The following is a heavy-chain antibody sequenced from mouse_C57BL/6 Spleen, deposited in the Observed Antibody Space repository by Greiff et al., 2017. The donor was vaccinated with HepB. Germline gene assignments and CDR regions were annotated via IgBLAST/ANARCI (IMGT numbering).Heavy chain of an antibody. V-gene: IGHV1-53*01. Sequence: VQLQQPGTELVKPGASVKLSCKASGYTFTSYWMHWVKQRPGQGLEWIGNINPSNGGTNYNEKFKSKATLTVDKSSSTAYMQLSSLTSEDSAVYYCARSRGWLRNYFDYWGQGTTLTVSS. J-gene: IGHJ2*01. CDR3: ARSRGWLRNYFDY. D-gene: IGHD2-2*01. CDR2: INPSNGGT. CDR1: GYTFTSYW.